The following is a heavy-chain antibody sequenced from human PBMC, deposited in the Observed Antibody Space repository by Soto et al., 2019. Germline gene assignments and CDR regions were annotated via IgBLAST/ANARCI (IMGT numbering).Heavy chain of an antibody. D-gene: IGHD2-15*01. J-gene: IGHJ4*02. CDR1: GGSISSGDYY. V-gene: IGHV4-30-4*01. CDR2: IYYSGST. CDR3: ARAPASGGFDY. Sequence: SETLSLTCTVSGGSISSGDYYWSWIRQPPGKGLEWIGYIYYSGSTYYNPSLKSRVTISVDTSKNQFSLKLSSVTAADTAVYYWARAPASGGFDYGGKETLVTVPS.